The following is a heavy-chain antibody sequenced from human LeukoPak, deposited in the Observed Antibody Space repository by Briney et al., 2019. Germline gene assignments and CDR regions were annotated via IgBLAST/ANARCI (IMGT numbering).Heavy chain of an antibody. Sequence: GGSLRLSCAASGFTFSDYWMSWVRQAPGKGLEWVSYISSSGSTIYYADSVKGRFTISRDNAKNSLYLQMNSLRAEDTAVYYCARVIGTAMGDYYYYGMDVWGQGTTVTVSS. CDR3: ARVIGTAMGDYYYYGMDV. D-gene: IGHD5-18*01. V-gene: IGHV3-11*04. CDR2: ISSSGSTI. CDR1: GFTFSDYW. J-gene: IGHJ6*02.